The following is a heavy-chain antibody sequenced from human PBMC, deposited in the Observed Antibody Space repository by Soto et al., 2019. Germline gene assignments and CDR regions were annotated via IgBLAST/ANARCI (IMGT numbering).Heavy chain of an antibody. CDR3: ARLGLGRGGPYHYYYYYYMDV. V-gene: IGHV4-34*01. J-gene: IGHJ6*03. CDR1: GGSFSGYY. D-gene: IGHD2-15*01. CDR2: INHSGST. Sequence: SETLSLTCAVYGGSFSGYYWSWIRQPPGKGLEWIGEINHSGSTNYNPSLKSRVTISVDTSKNQFSLKLSSVTAADTAVYYCARLGLGRGGPYHYYYYYYMDVWGKGTTVTVSS.